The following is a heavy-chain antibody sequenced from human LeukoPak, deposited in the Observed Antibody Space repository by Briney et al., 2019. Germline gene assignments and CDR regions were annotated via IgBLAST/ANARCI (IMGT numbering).Heavy chain of an antibody. CDR1: GFTFSSYA. V-gene: IGHV3-23*01. Sequence: QPGGSLRLSCAASGFTFSSYAMSWVRQAPGKGLEWVSSISGSGGRTYYADSVKGRFTISRDNSKNTLYLQMNSLRAEDTAVYYCAQRTQWLVLDYWGQGTLVTVSS. CDR2: ISGSGGRT. D-gene: IGHD6-19*01. CDR3: AQRTQWLVLDY. J-gene: IGHJ4*02.